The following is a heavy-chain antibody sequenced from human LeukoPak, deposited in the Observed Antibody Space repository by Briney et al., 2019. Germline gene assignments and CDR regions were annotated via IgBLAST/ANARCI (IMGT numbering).Heavy chain of an antibody. CDR3: AREEHRLAEAGTSAFDL. J-gene: IGHJ3*01. D-gene: IGHD6-13*01. CDR1: GFTFSENW. CDR2: INRDGGLT. V-gene: IGHV3-74*01. Sequence: GGSLRLSSVASGFTFSENWMHWVRQAPGKGLAWVSHINRDGGLTNYADSVKGRFTISRDNARNTVYLQMSSLRVEDTAIYFCAREEHRLAEAGTSAFDLGGQGTLVTVSP.